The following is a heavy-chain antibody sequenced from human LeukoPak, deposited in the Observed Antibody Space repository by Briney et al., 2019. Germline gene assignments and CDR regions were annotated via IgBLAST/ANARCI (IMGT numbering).Heavy chain of an antibody. D-gene: IGHD3-22*01. V-gene: IGHV4-4*07. CDR1: GGSISSYY. CDR3: ARSDVYYDSSGFWFDP. J-gene: IGHJ5*02. CDR2: IYTSGST. Sequence: SETLSLTCTVSGGSISSYYWSWIRQPAGKGLEWIGRIYTSGSTNYNPSLKSRVTMSVDTSNNQFSLKLSSVTAADTAVYYCARSDVYYDSSGFWFDPWGQGTLVTVSS.